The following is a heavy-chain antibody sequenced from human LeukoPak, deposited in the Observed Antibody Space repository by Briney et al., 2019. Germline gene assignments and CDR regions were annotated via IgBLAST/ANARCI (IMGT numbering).Heavy chain of an antibody. D-gene: IGHD3-3*01. CDR1: GFTFSSYA. V-gene: IGHV3-23*01. CDR2: ISGSGGST. Sequence: SGGPLRLSCAASGFTFSSYAMSWVRQAPGKGLEWVSAISGSGGSTYYADSVKGRFTISRDNSKNTLYLQMNSLRAEDTAVYYCAKGIRFSPSGLFDYWGQGTLVTVSS. J-gene: IGHJ4*02. CDR3: AKGIRFSPSGLFDY.